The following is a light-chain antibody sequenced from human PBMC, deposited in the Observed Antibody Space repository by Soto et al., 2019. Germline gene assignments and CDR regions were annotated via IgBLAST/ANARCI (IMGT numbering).Light chain of an antibody. Sequence: DIQMTQSPSSLSASVGDRVTITCRASQDITNYLAWYQQKPGKAPKLLIFSASTLQSWVPSRFRGSGSGTDFTLTISSLQPEDVATYYCQNFKSAPRTFGPGTKVDLK. CDR1: QDITNY. J-gene: IGKJ3*01. V-gene: IGKV1-27*01. CDR3: QNFKSAPRT. CDR2: SAS.